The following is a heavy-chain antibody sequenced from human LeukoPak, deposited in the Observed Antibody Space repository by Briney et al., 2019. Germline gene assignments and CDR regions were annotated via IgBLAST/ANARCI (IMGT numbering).Heavy chain of an antibody. J-gene: IGHJ4*01. CDR3: ARDGTAAGLYFDL. CDR1: GFTFSSYC. D-gene: IGHD6-13*01. V-gene: IGHV3-7*01. CDR2: IKQDGGEK. Sequence: GGSLRLSCAVSGFTFSSYCMNWVRQAPGQGLEWVASIKQDGGEKSYVDSVKGRFTISRDNAKNSLYLQMSSVRAEDTAVYYCARDGTAAGLYFDLWGQGTLVTVSS.